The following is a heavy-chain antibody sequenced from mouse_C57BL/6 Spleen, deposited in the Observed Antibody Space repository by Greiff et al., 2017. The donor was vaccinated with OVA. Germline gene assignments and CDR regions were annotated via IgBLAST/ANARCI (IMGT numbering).Heavy chain of an antibody. Sequence: VQLQQSGPVLVKPGASVKMSCKASGYTFTDYYMNWVKQSHGKSLEWIGVINPYNGGTSYNQKFKGKATLTVDKSSSTAYMELNSLTSEDSAVYYCARCGSSPYWYFDVWGTGTTVTVSS. V-gene: IGHV1-19*01. CDR3: ARCGSSPYWYFDV. J-gene: IGHJ1*03. D-gene: IGHD1-1*01. CDR2: INPYNGGT. CDR1: GYTFTDYY.